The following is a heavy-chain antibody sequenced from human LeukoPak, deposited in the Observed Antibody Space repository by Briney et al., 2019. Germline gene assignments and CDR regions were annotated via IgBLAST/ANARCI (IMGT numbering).Heavy chain of an antibody. CDR2: ISADNGKI. CDR1: GYSFTSYG. CDR3: GRGIHYDLLTAYSEGFDF. D-gene: IGHD3-9*01. V-gene: IGHV1-18*01. Sequence: ASVKVSCKASGYSFTSYGITWVRRAPGEGLGWRGWISADNGKINYAQNSQTRVTMTTDTSTNTAYMEMRTLRSADTAVYYCGRGIHYDLLTAYSEGFDFWGQGTPVTVSS. J-gene: IGHJ4*02.